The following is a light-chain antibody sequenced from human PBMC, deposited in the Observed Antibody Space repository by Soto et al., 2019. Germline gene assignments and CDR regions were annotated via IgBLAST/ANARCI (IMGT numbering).Light chain of an antibody. CDR3: AAWDVSLNVYV. CDR1: SSNIGSTT. CDR2: NNN. Sequence: QSVLTQPPSASGTPGQRVTISFSGSSSNIGSTTVNWYQQLPGTAPKLLISNNNRRPSGVPDRFSGSKSGTSASLAISGLQSEDEVDYYCAAWDVSLNVYVVGISSKVPV. J-gene: IGLJ1*01. V-gene: IGLV1-44*01.